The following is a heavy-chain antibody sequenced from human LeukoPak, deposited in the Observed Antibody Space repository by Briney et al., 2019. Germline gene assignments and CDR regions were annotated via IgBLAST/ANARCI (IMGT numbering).Heavy chain of an antibody. V-gene: IGHV3-21*06. J-gene: IGHJ4*02. D-gene: IGHD6-19*01. CDR1: GFSFSTYS. Sequence: LRLSXAASGFSFSTYSMIWVRQAPGKGLEWVSSVSGTSEYIYYADSVRGRFTISRDNAKNTVYLQMNSLRAEDTAVYYCARWYSSGWYSDYWGQGTLVTVSS. CDR2: VSGTSEYI. CDR3: ARWYSSGWYSDY.